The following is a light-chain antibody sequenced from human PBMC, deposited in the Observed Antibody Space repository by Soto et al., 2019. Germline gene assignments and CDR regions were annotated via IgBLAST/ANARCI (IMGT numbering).Light chain of an antibody. J-gene: IGKJ4*01. CDR1: QSVSSN. CDR3: QHYKTWPLA. V-gene: IGKV3-15*01. Sequence: VMTQSPATLSVSPGDSATLSCRASQSVSSNLAWYQHRPGQAPRLLINGASTRATGIPGRFSGTRSGTEFTLTISGLQSEDFAIYYCQHYKTWPLAFGGGTKVDIK. CDR2: GAS.